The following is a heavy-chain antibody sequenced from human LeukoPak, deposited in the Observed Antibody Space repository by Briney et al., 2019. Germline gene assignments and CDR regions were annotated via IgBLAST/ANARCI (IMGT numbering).Heavy chain of an antibody. CDR3: ARDLAYSRLDY. D-gene: IGHD5-18*01. CDR2: VNRDGSET. V-gene: IGHV3-7*01. J-gene: IGHJ4*02. Sequence: GGSLRLSCAASGFALSSHWMTWVRQVPRRGPEWVANVNRDGSETYYLDSVKGRFTISRDNAENSLYLQMNSLRVEDTAFYYCARDLAYSRLDYWGQGMLVTVSS. CDR1: GFALSSHW.